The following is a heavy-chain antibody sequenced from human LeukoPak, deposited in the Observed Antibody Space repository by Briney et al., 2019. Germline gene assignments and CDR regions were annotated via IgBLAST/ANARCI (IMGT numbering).Heavy chain of an antibody. D-gene: IGHD2-2*01. CDR1: GYTFTTFG. CDR3: TRVSSTTCDCPDYFDS. J-gene: IGHJ4*02. V-gene: IGHV1-18*01. Sequence: VASVKVSCKASGYTFTTFGISWVRQAPGQGLEWMGWISAYTGNTGYVRKFQGRVTITTDTSTTTAYMELRGLRSDDTAVYYCTRVSSTTCDCPDYFDSWGQGTLVTVSS. CDR2: ISAYTGNT.